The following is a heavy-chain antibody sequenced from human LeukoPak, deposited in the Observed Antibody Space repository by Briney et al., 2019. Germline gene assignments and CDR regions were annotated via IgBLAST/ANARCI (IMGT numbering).Heavy chain of an antibody. J-gene: IGHJ4*02. Sequence: GGSLRLSCAASGFTFSSYAMSWVRQAPGKGLEWVSALSGSGSNTYYADTMKGRFTISRDNSKNTLYLQMNSLRAEDTAVYYCAKGMVRRAAAVDYWGRGTLVTVSS. CDR3: AKGMVRRAAAVDY. D-gene: IGHD2-2*01. V-gene: IGHV3-23*01. CDR2: LSGSGSNT. CDR1: GFTFSSYA.